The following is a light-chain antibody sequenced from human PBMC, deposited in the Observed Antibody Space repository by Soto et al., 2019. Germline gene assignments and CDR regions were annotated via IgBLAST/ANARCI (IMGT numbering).Light chain of an antibody. J-gene: IGKJ4*01. CDR1: QNIGNR. CDR3: QKYNSAALT. V-gene: IGKV1-12*01. Sequence: DIQMTQSPSSVSASIGDSFTITCRASQNIGNRLAWFQQKPGKPPKLLIEAASTLEIGVPSTFSGSGSGTEFTLTISSLQPEDVATYYCQKYNSAALTFGGGTKVDIK. CDR2: AAS.